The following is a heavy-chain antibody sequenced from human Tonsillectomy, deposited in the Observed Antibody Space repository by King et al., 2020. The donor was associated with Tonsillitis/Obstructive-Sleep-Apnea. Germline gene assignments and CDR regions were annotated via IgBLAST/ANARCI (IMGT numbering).Heavy chain of an antibody. CDR2: INHSGST. V-gene: IGHV4-34*01. CDR3: ARGVPAAMEGYYYYYMDV. CDR1: GGSFSGYY. Sequence: VQLQQWGAGLLKPSETLSLTCAVYGGSFSGYYWNWIRQPPGKGLEWIGEINHSGSTNYNPSLKCRVTISVDTSKNQFSLKLNSVTAADTAVYYCARGVPAAMEGYYYYYMDVWGKGTPVTVSS. J-gene: IGHJ6*03. D-gene: IGHD2-2*01.